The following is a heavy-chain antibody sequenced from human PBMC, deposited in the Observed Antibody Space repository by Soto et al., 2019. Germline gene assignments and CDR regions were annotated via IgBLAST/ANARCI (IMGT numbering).Heavy chain of an antibody. CDR1: GGTFSSYA. V-gene: IGHV1-69*12. CDR3: ARDLYLDYGDPNVAFDI. J-gene: IGHJ3*02. Sequence: QVQLVQSGAEVKKPGSSVKVSCKASGGTFSSYAISWVRQAPGQGLEWMGGIIPIFGTANYAQKFQGRVTITADESTSTAYMELSSLRSEDTAVYYCARDLYLDYGDPNVAFDIWGQGTMVTVSS. CDR2: IIPIFGTA. D-gene: IGHD4-17*01.